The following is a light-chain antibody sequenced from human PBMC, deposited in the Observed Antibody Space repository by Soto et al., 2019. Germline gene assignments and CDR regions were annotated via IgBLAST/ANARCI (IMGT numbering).Light chain of an antibody. J-gene: IGLJ1*01. CDR2: GNN. V-gene: IGLV1-40*01. CDR3: QSYDISLSGYV. Sequence: QSVLTQPPSVSGAPGQRVTISCTGSSSNIGAGYDVHWYQHLPGTAPKLLIYGNNNRPSGVPDRFSGSKSGTSASLAITGLQAEDEADYYCQSYDISLSGYVFGTGTKLTVL. CDR1: SSNIGAGYD.